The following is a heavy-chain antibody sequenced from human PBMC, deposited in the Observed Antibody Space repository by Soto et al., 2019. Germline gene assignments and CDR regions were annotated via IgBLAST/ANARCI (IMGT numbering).Heavy chain of an antibody. CDR2: ISAYNGNT. CDR3: ARVGYCSSTSCYGEDYYYYMDV. D-gene: IGHD2-2*01. J-gene: IGHJ6*03. V-gene: IGHV1-18*01. CDR1: GYTFTSYG. Sequence: ASVKVSCKASGYTFTSYGISWVRQAPGQGLEWMGWISAYNGNTNYAQKLQGRVTMTTDTSTSTAYMELRSLRSDDTAVYYCARVGYCSSTSCYGEDYYYYMDVWGKGTTVTVS.